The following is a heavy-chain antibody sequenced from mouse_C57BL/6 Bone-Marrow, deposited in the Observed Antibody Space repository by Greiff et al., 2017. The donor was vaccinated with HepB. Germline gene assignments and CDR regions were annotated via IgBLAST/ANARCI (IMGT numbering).Heavy chain of an antibody. D-gene: IGHD1-1*01. Sequence: QVQLQQPGAELVRPGTSVKLSCKASGYTFTSYWMHWVKQRPGQGLEWIGVIDPSDSYTNYNQKFKGKATLTVDTSSSTAYMQISSLTSEDSAVYYCARSITTVVATRDWGQGTTLTVSS. V-gene: IGHV1-59*01. CDR2: IDPSDSYT. J-gene: IGHJ2*01. CDR1: GYTFTSYW. CDR3: ARSITTVVATRD.